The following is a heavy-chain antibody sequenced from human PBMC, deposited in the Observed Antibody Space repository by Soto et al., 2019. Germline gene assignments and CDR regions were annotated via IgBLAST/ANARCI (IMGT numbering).Heavy chain of an antibody. D-gene: IGHD6-13*01. CDR3: ARDTNPAVRGP. V-gene: IGHV3-66*01. CDR2: LYSGGNT. Sequence: GGSLRLSCEASGFSVRSNFMSWVRQAPGKGPEWVSVLYSGGNTYYADSVQGRFAISRDNSRNTLYLQMNSLRVEDTAVYYCARDTNPAVRGPWGQGTLVTVSS. CDR1: GFSVRSNF. J-gene: IGHJ4*02.